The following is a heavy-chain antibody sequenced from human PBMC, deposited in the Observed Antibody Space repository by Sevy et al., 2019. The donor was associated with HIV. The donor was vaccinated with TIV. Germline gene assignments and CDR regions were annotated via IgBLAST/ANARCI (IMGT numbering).Heavy chain of an antibody. J-gene: IGHJ4*02. CDR3: AKDFLSPNYYGTQFDF. CDR1: GFTFNSYA. V-gene: IGHV3-23*01. Sequence: GGSLRLSCATSGFTFNSYAMSWVRQAPGKGLEWVSTISTGGGFTYYADSVKGRFSISRDNFNNTLFLQMNSLRADDTAMYYCAKDFLSPNYYGTQFDFWGQGTVFTVSS. D-gene: IGHD3-10*01. CDR2: ISTGGGFT.